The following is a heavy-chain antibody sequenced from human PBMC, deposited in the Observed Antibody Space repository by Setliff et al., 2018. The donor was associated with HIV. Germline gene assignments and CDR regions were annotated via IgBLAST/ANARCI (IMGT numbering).Heavy chain of an antibody. CDR3: AREKSPVLEYFDWLKPRHVFEV. Sequence: GASVKVSCKTSGGTFNTYPIAWVRQAPGQGLEWMGGIAPNLRMPNYIQKFKGRLTITADESTSTVYMELTNLRSEDTAMYYCAREKSPVLEYFDWLKPRHVFEVWGQGTVVTVSS. V-gene: IGHV1-69*10. J-gene: IGHJ3*01. D-gene: IGHD3-9*01. CDR1: GGTFNTYP. CDR2: IAPNLRMP.